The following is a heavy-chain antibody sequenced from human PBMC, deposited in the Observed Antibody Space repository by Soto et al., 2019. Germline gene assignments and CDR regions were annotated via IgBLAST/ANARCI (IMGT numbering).Heavy chain of an antibody. CDR2: FHYSGGT. J-gene: IGHJ4*02. CDR1: GGSISSSNW. V-gene: IGHV4-4*02. Sequence: PSETLSLTCAVSGGSISSSNWWSWVRQPPGKELEWIAYFHYSGGTNYNPSLESRVTISVDTSNNNFSLKLASVTAADTAVYYCARAPYSSGWPDSWGQGTLVTVSS. CDR3: ARAPYSSGWPDS. D-gene: IGHD6-19*01.